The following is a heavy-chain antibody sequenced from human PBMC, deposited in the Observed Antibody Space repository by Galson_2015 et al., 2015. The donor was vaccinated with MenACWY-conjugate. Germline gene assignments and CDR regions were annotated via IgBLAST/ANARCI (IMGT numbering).Heavy chain of an antibody. J-gene: IGHJ5*02. V-gene: IGHV3-21*01. CDR2: IVSTSGYL. D-gene: IGHD6-13*01. Sequence: SLRLSCAASGFSFNSHSMNWVRQAPGQGLEWVSSIVSTSGYLYYADSVKGRFTISRDNAKNSLYLQMRSLRAEDTAVYYCTTMYSRSWGQGTLVTVSS. CDR3: TTMYSRS. CDR1: GFSFNSHS.